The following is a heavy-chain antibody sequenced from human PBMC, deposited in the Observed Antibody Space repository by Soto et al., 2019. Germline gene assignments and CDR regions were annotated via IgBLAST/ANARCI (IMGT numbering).Heavy chain of an antibody. J-gene: IGHJ5*02. V-gene: IGHV1-3*01. CDR1: GYTFTSYA. CDR2: INAGNGNT. Sequence: ASVKVSCKASGYTFTSYAMHWVRQAPGQRLEWMGWINAGNGNTKYSQKFQGRVTITRDTSASTAYMELSSLRSEDTAVYYCARVCCQLPVHTGWFDPWGQGTLVTVSS. D-gene: IGHD2-2*01. CDR3: ARVCCQLPVHTGWFDP.